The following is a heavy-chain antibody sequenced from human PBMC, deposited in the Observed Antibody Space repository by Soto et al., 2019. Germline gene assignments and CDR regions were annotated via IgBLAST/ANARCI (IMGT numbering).Heavy chain of an antibody. CDR2: ISGGGLTT. CDR3: VKDVRNGVPGVFDI. Sequence: DVQMLESGGGSVQPGGSLRLSCAASGLTFSNYAMNWVRQAPGKGLEWVSAISGGGLTTYYADSVKGRFTISRDNFKKPMYMKMNSLRPEETAVYYCVKDVRNGVPGVFDIWGQGTLVTVSS. J-gene: IGHJ3*02. D-gene: IGHD2-8*01. V-gene: IGHV3-23*01. CDR1: GLTFSNYA.